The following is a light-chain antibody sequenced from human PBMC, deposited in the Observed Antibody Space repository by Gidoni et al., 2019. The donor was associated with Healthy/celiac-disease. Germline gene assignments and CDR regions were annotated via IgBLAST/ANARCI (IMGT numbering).Light chain of an antibody. CDR3: AAWDDSLSGRV. CDR1: SSNIGSNY. Sequence: QSVLTQPPSASGTPGQRVTISCSGSSSNIGSNYVYWYQQLPGTAPNLLIYRNNQRPLGVPDRFSGSKSGTSASLAISGLRSEDEADYYCAAWDDSLSGRVFGGGTKLTGL. V-gene: IGLV1-47*01. CDR2: RNN. J-gene: IGLJ3*02.